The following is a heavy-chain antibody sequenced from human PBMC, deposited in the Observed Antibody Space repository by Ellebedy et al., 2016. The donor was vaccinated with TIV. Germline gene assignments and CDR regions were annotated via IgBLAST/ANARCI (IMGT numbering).Heavy chain of an antibody. CDR2: IYPGDSDT. Sequence: GESLKISXEASGYRFSNYYIAWVRQMPGKGLEWMGIIYPGDSDTRYSPSFQGQVTISADKSFTTAYLQWSSLKASDTGMYYCARHSGHPDFYHGMDVWGQGTTVIVSS. J-gene: IGHJ6*02. D-gene: IGHD5-12*01. V-gene: IGHV5-51*01. CDR1: GYRFSNYY. CDR3: ARHSGHPDFYHGMDV.